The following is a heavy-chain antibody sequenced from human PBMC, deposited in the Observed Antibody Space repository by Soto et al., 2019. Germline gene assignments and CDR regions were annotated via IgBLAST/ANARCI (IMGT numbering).Heavy chain of an antibody. CDR1: GYTFTSYG. J-gene: IGHJ4*02. Sequence: QVQLVQSGTEVKKPGASVKVSCKASGYTFTSYGISWVRQAPGQGLEWMGWISVYNGNTNYAQKLQGRVTMTTDTSTSTAYMELRSLRSHDTAVYYCASGWFGEFVYYFDYWGQGTLVTVSS. D-gene: IGHD3-10*01. CDR2: ISVYNGNT. CDR3: ASGWFGEFVYYFDY. V-gene: IGHV1-18*01.